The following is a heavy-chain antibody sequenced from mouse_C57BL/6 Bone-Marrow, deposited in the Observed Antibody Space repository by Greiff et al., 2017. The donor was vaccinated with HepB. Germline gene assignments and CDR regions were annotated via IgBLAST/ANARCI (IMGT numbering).Heavy chain of an antibody. V-gene: IGHV1-55*01. CDR2: IYPGSGST. J-gene: IGHJ1*03. D-gene: IGHD2-2*01. Sequence: VQLQQPGAELVKPGASVKMSCKASGYTFTSYWITWVKQRPGQGLEWIGDIYPGSGSTNYNEKFKSKATLTVDTSSSTAYMQLSSLTSEDSAVYYCARGGVRNGSSYFDVWGTGTTVTVSS. CDR3: ARGGVRNGSSYFDV. CDR1: GYTFTSYW.